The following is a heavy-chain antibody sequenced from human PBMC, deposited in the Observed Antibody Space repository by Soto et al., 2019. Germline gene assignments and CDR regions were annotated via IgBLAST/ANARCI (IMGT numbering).Heavy chain of an antibody. D-gene: IGHD3-10*01. CDR3: ARGSYGSGSYPNWFDP. CDR1: GGSISSYY. CDR2: IYYSGST. Sequence: SETLSLTCTVSGGSISSYYWSWIRQPPGKGLEWIGYIYYSGSTNYNPSLKSRVTISVDTSKNQFSLKLSSVTAADTAVYYCARGSYGSGSYPNWFDPWGQGTLVTVSS. V-gene: IGHV4-59*01. J-gene: IGHJ5*02.